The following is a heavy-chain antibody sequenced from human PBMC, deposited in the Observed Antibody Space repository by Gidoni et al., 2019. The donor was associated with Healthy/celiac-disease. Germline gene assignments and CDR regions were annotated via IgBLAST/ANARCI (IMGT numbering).Heavy chain of an antibody. V-gene: IGHV3-30*18. J-gene: IGHJ6*02. D-gene: IGHD3-3*01. CDR3: AKVSGPEPYYYYGMDV. CDR1: GFTFSSYG. Sequence: QVQLVESGGGVVQPGRSLRLSCAASGFTFSSYGMHWVRQAPGKGLEWVAVISYDGSNKYYADSVKGRFTISRDNSKNTLYLQMNSLRAEDTAVYYCAKVSGPEPYYYYGMDVWGQGTTVTVSS. CDR2: ISYDGSNK.